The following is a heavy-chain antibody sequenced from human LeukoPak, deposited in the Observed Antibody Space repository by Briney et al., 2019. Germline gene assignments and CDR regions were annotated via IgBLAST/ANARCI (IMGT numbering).Heavy chain of an antibody. CDR2: ISSSSSYI. V-gene: IGHV3-21*04. D-gene: IGHD3-22*01. Sequence: PGGSLRLSCAASGFTFSSYSMNWVRQAPGKGLEWVSSISSSSSYIYYADSVKGRFTISRDTSKNTVYLQMNSLRAEDTAVYYCAKVRAISHNSGYYPYDYWGQGTLVTVSS. J-gene: IGHJ4*02. CDR3: AKVRAISHNSGYYPYDY. CDR1: GFTFSSYS.